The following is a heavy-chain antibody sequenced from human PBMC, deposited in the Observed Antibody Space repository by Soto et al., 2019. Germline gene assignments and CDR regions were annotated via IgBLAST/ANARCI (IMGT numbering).Heavy chain of an antibody. Sequence: SETLSLTCGVSGAALNSGNYYWSWIRQVPGKGLEWIGHIYVTGAVDYNPSPRDRITISQDTSERQFSLNLRLVTAADTAVYYCARLRIATNNYKWFDPWGQGTLVTVSS. CDR3: ARLRIATNNYKWFDP. CDR2: IYVTGAV. J-gene: IGHJ5*02. D-gene: IGHD2-21*01. CDR1: GAALNSGNYY. V-gene: IGHV4-31*11.